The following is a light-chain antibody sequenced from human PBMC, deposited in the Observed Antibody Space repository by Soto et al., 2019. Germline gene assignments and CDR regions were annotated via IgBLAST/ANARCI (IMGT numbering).Light chain of an antibody. V-gene: IGLV2-14*01. Sequence: QSALTQPASVSGSPGRSITISCTGTSSDIGTYNYVSWYQQHPGAAPKLIIYEVTNRPSGVSAHFSGSKSGNAASLTISGLQAADEADYYCSSYTSSNSWVFGGGTKLTVL. CDR3: SSYTSSNSWV. CDR1: SSDIGTYNY. J-gene: IGLJ3*02. CDR2: EVT.